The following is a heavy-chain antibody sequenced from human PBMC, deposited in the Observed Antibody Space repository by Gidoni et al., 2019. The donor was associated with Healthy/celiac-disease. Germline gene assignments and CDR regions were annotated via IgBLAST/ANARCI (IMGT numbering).Heavy chain of an antibody. D-gene: IGHD2-15*01. CDR1: DGTFSSSA. Sequence: QVQLVQSGAEVKKPGSSVKVSCTAPDGTFSSSAFSWGRQAPGQGLEWMGGIIPIFCTANYAQKFQGRGTITADESTSTADRELSSLRSEDTAVYYCARGGGRDGYNSHLLEYFQHWGQGTLVTVSS. J-gene: IGHJ1*01. CDR2: IIPIFCTA. V-gene: IGHV1-69*12. CDR3: ARGGGRDGYNSHLLEYFQH.